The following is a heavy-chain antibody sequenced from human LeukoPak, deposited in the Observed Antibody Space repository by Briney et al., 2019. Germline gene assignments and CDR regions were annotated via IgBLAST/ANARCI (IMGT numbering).Heavy chain of an antibody. CDR2: ISGSSSHI. J-gene: IGHJ4*02. Sequence: GGSLRLSCAASGFTFSSYSMNWVRQAPGKGLEWVSSISGSSSHIYYADSVRGRFTISRDNAKNSLYLQMNSLRAEDTAVYYCARGDSSSWFYYFDYWGQGTLVTVSS. CDR3: ARGDSSSWFYYFDY. V-gene: IGHV3-21*01. CDR1: GFTFSSYS. D-gene: IGHD6-13*01.